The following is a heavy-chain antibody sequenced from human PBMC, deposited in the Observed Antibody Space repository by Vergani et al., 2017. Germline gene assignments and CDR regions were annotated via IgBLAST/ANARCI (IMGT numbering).Heavy chain of an antibody. D-gene: IGHD2-2*01. Sequence: QVQLQESGPGLVKPSETLSLTCTVSGASVNSYYWSWIRQPPGKGLEWIGEINHSGSTNYNPSLKSRVTISVDTSKNQFSLKLSSVTAADTAVYYCARGRSTFDYWGQGTLVTVSS. J-gene: IGHJ4*02. V-gene: IGHV4-59*02. CDR1: GASVNSYY. CDR2: INHSGST. CDR3: ARGRSTFDY.